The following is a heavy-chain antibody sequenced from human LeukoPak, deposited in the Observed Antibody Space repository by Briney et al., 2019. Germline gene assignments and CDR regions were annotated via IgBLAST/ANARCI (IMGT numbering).Heavy chain of an antibody. Sequence: PSETLSLTCNVSGDSITSGGFYWACIRQSPGKGLEWIGNVYYSGTTQYNPSLKGRVTISMDMSKNQYSLILNSVRVTKTTVFYGTRRDYAAWIDRWGQGTLVTVSS. CDR1: GDSITSGGFY. CDR3: TRRDYAAWIDR. J-gene: IGHJ5*02. CDR2: VYYSGTT. D-gene: IGHD3-16*01. V-gene: IGHV4-39*01.